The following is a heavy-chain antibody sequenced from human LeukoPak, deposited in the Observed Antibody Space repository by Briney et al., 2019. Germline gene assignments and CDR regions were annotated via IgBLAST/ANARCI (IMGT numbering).Heavy chain of an antibody. J-gene: IGHJ4*02. CDR2: MNPNSGNT. Sequence: ASVKVSCKASGYTFTSYGISWVRQAPGQGLEWMGWMNPNSGNTGYAQKFQGRVTITRNTSISTAYMELSSLRSEDTAVYYCARGFDSSGYYYDYWGQGTLVTVSS. CDR3: ARGFDSSGYYYDY. CDR1: GYTFTSYG. V-gene: IGHV1-8*03. D-gene: IGHD3-22*01.